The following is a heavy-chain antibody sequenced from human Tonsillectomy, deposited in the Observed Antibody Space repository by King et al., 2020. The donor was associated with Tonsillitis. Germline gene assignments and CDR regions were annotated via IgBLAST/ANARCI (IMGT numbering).Heavy chain of an antibody. Sequence: QLVQSGGGLVQPGGSLRLSCAASGFTFSRYEMNWVRQAPGKGLEWVSYISSSGSILQYADSVKGRFTISRDNAKNSLFLQMNSLRAEDTAVYYCARYYGSGTYLDYWGQGTLVTVSS. CDR3: ARYYGSGTYLDY. V-gene: IGHV3-48*03. CDR2: ISSSGSIL. D-gene: IGHD3-10*01. J-gene: IGHJ4*02. CDR1: GFTFSRYE.